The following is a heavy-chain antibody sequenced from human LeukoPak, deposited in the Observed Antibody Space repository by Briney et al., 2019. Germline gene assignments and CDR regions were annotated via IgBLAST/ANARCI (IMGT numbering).Heavy chain of an antibody. V-gene: IGHV1-18*01. CDR2: ISAYNGNT. Sequence: GASVKVSCKASGYTFTSYGISWVRQPPGQGLEWMGWISAYNGNTNYAQKLQGRVTMTTDTSTSKAYMDLRSVRSDDTAVYYCARSGFSHDDFDIWGQGTMVTVSS. CDR3: ARSGFSHDDFDI. CDR1: GYTFTSYG. J-gene: IGHJ3*02. D-gene: IGHD6-25*01.